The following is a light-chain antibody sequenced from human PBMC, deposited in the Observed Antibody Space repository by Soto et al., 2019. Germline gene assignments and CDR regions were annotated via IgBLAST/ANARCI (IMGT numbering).Light chain of an antibody. Sequence: ETVLTQSPGTLSLSPGERATLSCRASQPISSYLAWYQQKPGQAPRLLIYDASNRATGVPARFSGSRSGTDFTLTISDLEPADFGLYYCQQRLNWPPGFGQGTKVDIK. CDR1: QPISSY. CDR3: QQRLNWPPG. CDR2: DAS. J-gene: IGKJ1*01. V-gene: IGKV3-11*01.